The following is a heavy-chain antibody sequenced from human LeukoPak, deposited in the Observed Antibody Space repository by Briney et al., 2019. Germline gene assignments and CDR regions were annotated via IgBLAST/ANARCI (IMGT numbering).Heavy chain of an antibody. Sequence: ASVKVSCKASGYTVTSYGISWVRQAPGQGLEWMGWISAYNGNTNYAQKLQGRVTMTADTSTSTAYMELRSLRSDDTAVYYCARDRVAYCGGDCYSEWFDPWGQGALVTVSS. CDR2: ISAYNGNT. CDR3: ARDRVAYCGGDCYSEWFDP. D-gene: IGHD2-21*02. V-gene: IGHV1-18*01. J-gene: IGHJ5*02. CDR1: GYTVTSYG.